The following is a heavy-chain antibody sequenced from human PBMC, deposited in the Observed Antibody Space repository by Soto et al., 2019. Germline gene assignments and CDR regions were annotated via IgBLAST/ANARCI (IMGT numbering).Heavy chain of an antibody. CDR2: IKRDGSEK. CDR1: GFMFGSYW. J-gene: IGHJ4*02. CDR3: ARVRATDYEIDY. Sequence: RRGSLRLSCTASGFMFGSYWMTWVRHVPGKGLQWVANIKRDGSEKYYVDFVKGRFTISRDNADNSVFLDMNNLRVDDTATYYCARVRATDYEIDYFGQGA. D-gene: IGHD4-17*01. V-gene: IGHV3-7*03.